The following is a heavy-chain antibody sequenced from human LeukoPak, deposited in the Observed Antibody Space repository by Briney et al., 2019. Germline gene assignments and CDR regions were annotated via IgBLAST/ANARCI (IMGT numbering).Heavy chain of an antibody. V-gene: IGHV3-74*01. Sequence: GGSLRLSCAASGFILSSYWLHWVRQVPGKGLVWVSRINFDGSSTNYADSVKGRFTISRDNAKNTLYLRMNSLRAEDTAVYYCARANNFDFWGQGTLVTVSS. D-gene: IGHD4/OR15-4a*01. CDR3: ARANNFDF. CDR1: GFILSSYW. J-gene: IGHJ4*02. CDR2: INFDGSST.